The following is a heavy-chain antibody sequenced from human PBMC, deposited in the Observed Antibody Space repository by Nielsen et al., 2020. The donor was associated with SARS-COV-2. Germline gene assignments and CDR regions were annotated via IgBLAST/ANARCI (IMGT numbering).Heavy chain of an antibody. Sequence: GESLKISCAASGFTFSSYAVSWVRQAPGKGLEWVTRINSGGGSTYYADSVKDRFTISRDNAKNSMSLQMNSLRVEDTAVYYCARDWSSGSGSSYYYYGMDVWGQGTTVTVSS. V-gene: IGHV3-23*01. CDR3: ARDWSSGSGSSYYYYGMDV. D-gene: IGHD3-10*01. CDR2: INSGGGST. J-gene: IGHJ6*02. CDR1: GFTFSSYA.